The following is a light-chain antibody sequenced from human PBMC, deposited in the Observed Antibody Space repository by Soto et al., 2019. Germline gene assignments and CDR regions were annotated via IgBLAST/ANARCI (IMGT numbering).Light chain of an antibody. CDR2: EGS. Sequence: QSVLTQPASVSGSPVRAITISCTGTSSDVGSYNLVSWYQQHPGKAPKLMIYEGSKRPSGVSNRFSGSKSGNTASLTISGLQAEDEADYYCCSYAGSSTPYVFGTGTKVTVL. V-gene: IGLV2-23*01. CDR3: CSYAGSSTPYV. J-gene: IGLJ1*01. CDR1: SSDVGSYNL.